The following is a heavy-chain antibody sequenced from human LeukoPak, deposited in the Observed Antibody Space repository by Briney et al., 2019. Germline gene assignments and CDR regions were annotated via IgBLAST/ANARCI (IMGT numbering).Heavy chain of an antibody. CDR2: IYTSGST. J-gene: IGHJ3*02. V-gene: IGHV4-4*07. Sequence: PSETLSLTCTVSGGSISSYYWSWIRQPAGKGLEWIGRIYTSGSTNYNPSLKSRVTMSVDTSKNQFSLKLSSVTAADTAVYYCARAGCSSSWYAAQHDAFDIWGQGTMVTVSS. D-gene: IGHD6-13*01. CDR1: GGSISSYY. CDR3: ARAGCSSSWYAAQHDAFDI.